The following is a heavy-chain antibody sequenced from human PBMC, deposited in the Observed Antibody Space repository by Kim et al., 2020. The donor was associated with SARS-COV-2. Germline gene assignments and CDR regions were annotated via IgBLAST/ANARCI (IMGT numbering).Heavy chain of an antibody. V-gene: IGHV3-7*03. CDR3: ARVDCSITGCRDYYYGMDL. CDR2: IKEDGGET. J-gene: IGHJ6*02. CDR1: GFTLRSYW. D-gene: IGHD3-3*01. Sequence: GGSLRLSCGVSGFTLRSYWMTWVRQAPGKGPEWVASIKEDGGETEYMESVRGRFTISRDNGINSVFLELTSVRVEDTAVYFCARVDCSITGCRDYYYGMDLWGQGTTVTVSS.